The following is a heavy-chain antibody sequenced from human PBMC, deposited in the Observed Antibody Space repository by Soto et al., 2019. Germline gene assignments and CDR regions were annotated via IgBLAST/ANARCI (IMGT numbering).Heavy chain of an antibody. Sequence: ASVKVSCKASGYTFTSYYMHWVRRAPGQGLEWMGIINPSGGSTSYAQKFQGRVTMTRDTSTSTAYMELRSLRSDDTAVYYCARVNRVVPAAIGYNWFDPWGQGTLVTVSS. J-gene: IGHJ5*02. D-gene: IGHD2-2*01. CDR1: GYTFTSYY. V-gene: IGHV1-46*01. CDR2: INPSGGST. CDR3: ARVNRVVPAAIGYNWFDP.